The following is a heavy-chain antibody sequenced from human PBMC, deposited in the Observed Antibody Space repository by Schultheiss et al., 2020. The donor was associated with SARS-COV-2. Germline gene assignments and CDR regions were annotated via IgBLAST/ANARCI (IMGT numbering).Heavy chain of an antibody. CDR3: ARAHCNTTNCYTYYGLDL. Sequence: ASVKVSCKASGYTFTSYGISWVRQAPGQGLEWMGWINPNSGNTGYAQKFQGRVTMTRNTSISTAYMELSSVTAADTAVYYCARAHCNTTNCYTYYGLDLWGQGTTVTVSS. CDR2: INPNSGNT. CDR1: GYTFTSYG. J-gene: IGHJ6*02. D-gene: IGHD2-2*02. V-gene: IGHV1-8*02.